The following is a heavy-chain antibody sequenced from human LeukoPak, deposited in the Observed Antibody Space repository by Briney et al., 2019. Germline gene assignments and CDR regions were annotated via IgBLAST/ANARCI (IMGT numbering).Heavy chain of an antibody. J-gene: IGHJ4*02. Sequence: SVKVSCKAPGGTFSSYAISWVRQAPGQGLEWMGGIIPIFGTANYAQKFQGRVTITADESTSTAYMELSSLRSEDTAVYYCARGGGYYDSSGYYFIHFDYWGQGTLVTVSS. V-gene: IGHV1-69*13. D-gene: IGHD3-22*01. CDR3: ARGGGYYDSSGYYFIHFDY. CDR1: GGTFSSYA. CDR2: IIPIFGTA.